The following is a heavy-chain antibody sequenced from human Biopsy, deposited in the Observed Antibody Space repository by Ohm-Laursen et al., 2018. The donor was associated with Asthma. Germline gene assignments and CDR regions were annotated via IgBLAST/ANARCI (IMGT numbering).Heavy chain of an antibody. V-gene: IGHV3-53*05. CDR3: ARDVMEWYLPAFDF. D-gene: IGHD3-3*01. Sequence: SLRLSCAASGFTVSRDHMFWVRQAPGKGLEWVSVIYSGGTSDTADSVNGRFTVSRDDSKNTQYLQMNSLRPDDTAVYYCARDVMEWYLPAFDFWGQGTLVTVSS. CDR1: GFTVSRDH. CDR2: IYSGGTS. J-gene: IGHJ4*02.